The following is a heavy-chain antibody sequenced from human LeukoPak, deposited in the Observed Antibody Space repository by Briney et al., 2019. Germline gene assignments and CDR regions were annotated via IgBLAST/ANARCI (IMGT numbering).Heavy chain of an antibody. J-gene: IGHJ4*02. CDR1: GFTFSNAW. D-gene: IGHD4-11*01. Sequence: GGSLRLSCAASGFTFSNAWMSWVRQAPGKGLEWVGRIKSKTDGGTTDYAAPVKGRFTISRDDSKNTLYLQMNSLKTEDTAVHYCTTDSFYSTASGIDYWGQGTLVTVSS. CDR3: TTDSFYSTASGIDY. CDR2: IKSKTDGGTT. V-gene: IGHV3-15*01.